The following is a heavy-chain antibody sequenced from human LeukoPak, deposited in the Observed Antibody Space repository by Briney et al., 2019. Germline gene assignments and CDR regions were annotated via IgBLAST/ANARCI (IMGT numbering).Heavy chain of an antibody. V-gene: IGHV4-59*01. Sequence: SETLSLTCTVSGGSMNLFYWSWLRQPPGKALEWLGYIYESGSTDYHPSLKSRIAMSLDTSKNQYSLEVNSMTAADTAVYYCARGLRMAMTGMIWDSWGQGTPVTVSS. CDR2: IYESGST. CDR1: GGSMNLFY. D-gene: IGHD6-19*01. J-gene: IGHJ4*02. CDR3: ARGLRMAMTGMIWDS.